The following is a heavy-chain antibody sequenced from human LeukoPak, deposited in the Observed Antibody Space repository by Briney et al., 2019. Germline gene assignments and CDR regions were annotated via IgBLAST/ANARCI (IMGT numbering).Heavy chain of an antibody. CDR1: GFTFTTHC. J-gene: IGHJ4*02. CDR3: ARSDYGGNSFDY. V-gene: IGHV5-51*01. D-gene: IGHD4-23*01. CDR2: LYPGDSDT. Sequence: GEALKISCKGPGFTFTTHCIGWVRQVSGKGLEWMGILYPGDSDTKYRPSCQGQVTISADKSISTAYLQWSSLKASDTAMYYCARSDYGGNSFDYWGQGTLVTVSS.